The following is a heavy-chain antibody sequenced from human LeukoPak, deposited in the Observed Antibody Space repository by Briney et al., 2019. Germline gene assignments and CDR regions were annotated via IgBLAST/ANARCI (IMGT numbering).Heavy chain of an antibody. V-gene: IGHV4-59*01. D-gene: IGHD3-22*01. CDR1: GGSISSYY. Sequence: SETLSLTCTVSGGSISSYYWSWIRQPPGKGLEWIGYIYYSGSTNYNPSLKSRVTISVDTSKNQFSLKLSSVTAADTAVYYCARAWYYYDSSGYYWFDPWGQGTPVTVSS. CDR2: IYYSGST. CDR3: ARAWYYYDSSGYYWFDP. J-gene: IGHJ5*02.